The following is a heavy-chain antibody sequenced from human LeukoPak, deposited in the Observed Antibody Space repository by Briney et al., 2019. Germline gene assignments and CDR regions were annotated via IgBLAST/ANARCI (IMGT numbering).Heavy chain of an antibody. D-gene: IGHD3-10*01. Sequence: PGGSLRLSCAASGFTFSNAWMSWVRQAPGKGLEWVGRIKSKTDGGTTDYAAPVKGRFTISRDDSKNTLYLQMNSLKTEDTAVYYCTTIGQYYYYYYMDVWGKGTTVTVSS. CDR2: IKSKTDGGTT. V-gene: IGHV3-15*01. J-gene: IGHJ6*03. CDR3: TTIGQYYYYYYMDV. CDR1: GFTFSNAW.